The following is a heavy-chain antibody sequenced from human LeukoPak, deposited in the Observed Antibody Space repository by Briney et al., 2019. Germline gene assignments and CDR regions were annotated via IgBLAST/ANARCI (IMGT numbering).Heavy chain of an antibody. CDR3: AREMDDILTGYGLDY. J-gene: IGHJ4*02. D-gene: IGHD3-9*01. Sequence: GGSLRLSCAASGFTFSSHSMNWVRRAPGKGLEWVSFISSSSSYIHYADSVKGRFTISRDNAKNSLYLQMNSLRAEDTAVYYCAREMDDILTGYGLDYWGQGTLVTVSS. CDR1: GFTFSSHS. V-gene: IGHV3-21*01. CDR2: ISSSSSYI.